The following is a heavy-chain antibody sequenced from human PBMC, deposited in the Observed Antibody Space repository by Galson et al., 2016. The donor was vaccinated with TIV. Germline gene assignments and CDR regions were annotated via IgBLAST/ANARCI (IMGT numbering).Heavy chain of an antibody. CDR3: ARVPQIYDYYMDV. V-gene: IGHV1-69*05. J-gene: IGHJ6*03. Sequence: SVKVSCKASGDIFSSYCISWVRQAPGQGLEWMGAIIPLFDTVKYDMTFQGRLTITTDESTGTVYMELGSLTSEDTAIYYCARVPQIYDYYMDVWGKGTTVTVSS. CDR1: GDIFSSYC. CDR2: IIPLFDTV.